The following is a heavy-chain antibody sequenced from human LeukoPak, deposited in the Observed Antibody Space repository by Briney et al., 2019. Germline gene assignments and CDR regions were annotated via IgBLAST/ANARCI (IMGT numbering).Heavy chain of an antibody. Sequence: ASVKVSCKASGYTFTSYGISWVRQAPGKGLEWMGWISAYNGNTNYAQKLQGRVIMTTDTSTSTAYMELRSLRSDDTAVYYCARGRIAAGTVGVVSAFWGQGTLVTVSS. V-gene: IGHV1-18*01. J-gene: IGHJ4*02. CDR1: GYTFTSYG. CDR3: ARGRIAAGTVGVVSAF. CDR2: ISAYNGNT. D-gene: IGHD6-13*01.